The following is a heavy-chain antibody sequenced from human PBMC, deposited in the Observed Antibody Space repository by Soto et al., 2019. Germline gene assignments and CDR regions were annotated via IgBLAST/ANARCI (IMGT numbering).Heavy chain of an antibody. V-gene: IGHV1-69*01. CDR2: IIPIFGTA. CDR3: ARDWDHYYDSSGYGDY. D-gene: IGHD3-22*01. J-gene: IGHJ4*02. Sequence: QVQLVQSGAEVKKPGSSVKVSCKASGGTFSSYAISWVRQAPGQGLEWMGGIIPIFGTANYAQKFQGRVTITADESTSTAHMELSSLRSEDTAVYYCARDWDHYYDSSGYGDYWGQGTLVTVSS. CDR1: GGTFSSYA.